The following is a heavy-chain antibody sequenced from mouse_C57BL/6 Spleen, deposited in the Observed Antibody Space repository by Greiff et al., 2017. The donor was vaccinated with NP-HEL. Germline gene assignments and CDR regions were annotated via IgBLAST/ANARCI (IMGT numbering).Heavy chain of an antibody. J-gene: IGHJ3*01. Sequence: DVKLVESGGGLVQPGGSMKLSCVASGFTFSNYWMNWVRQSPEKGLEWVAQIRLKSDNYATHYAESVKGRFTISRDDSKSSVYLQMNNLRAEDTGIYYCTGDWLFAYWGQGTLVTVSA. CDR2: IRLKSDNYAT. CDR1: GFTFSNYW. D-gene: IGHD4-1*01. V-gene: IGHV6-3*01. CDR3: TGDWLFAY.